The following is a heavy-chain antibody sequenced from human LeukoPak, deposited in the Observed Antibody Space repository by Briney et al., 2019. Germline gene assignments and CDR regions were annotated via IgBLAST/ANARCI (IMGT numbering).Heavy chain of an antibody. V-gene: IGHV4-39*07. J-gene: IGHJ5*02. CDR1: GGSISSSSYY. D-gene: IGHD6-13*01. CDR3: ARGLSSSWYGGWFDP. CDR2: INHSGST. Sequence: SETLSLTCTVSGGSISSSSYYWSWIRQPPGKGLEWIGEINHSGSTNYNPSLKSRVTISVDTSKNQFSLKLSSVTAADTAVYYCARGLSSSWYGGWFDPWGQGTLVTVSS.